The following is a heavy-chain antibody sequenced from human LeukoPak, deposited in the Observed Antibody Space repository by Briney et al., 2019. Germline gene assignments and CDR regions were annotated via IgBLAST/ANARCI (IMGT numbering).Heavy chain of an antibody. V-gene: IGHV1-69*04. CDR3: ARVGIAAAGLIDY. CDR2: IIPILGIA. Sequence: SVKVSFQASGGTFSSYAISWVRQAPGQGLEWMGRIIPILGIANYAQKFQGRVTITADKSTSTAYMELSSLRSEDTAVYYCARVGIAAAGLIDYWGQGTLVTVSS. CDR1: GGTFSSYA. J-gene: IGHJ4*02. D-gene: IGHD6-13*01.